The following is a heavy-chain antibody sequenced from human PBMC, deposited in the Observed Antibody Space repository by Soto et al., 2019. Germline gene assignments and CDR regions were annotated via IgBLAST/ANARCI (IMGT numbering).Heavy chain of an antibody. Sequence: SLRLSCAASGFTFSSYGMHWVRQAPGKGLEWVAVIWYDGSNKYYADSVKGRFTISRDNSKNTLYLQMNSLRAEDTAVYYCARGRGHYGSGSKLTFDIWGQGTMVTVSS. CDR1: GFTFSSYG. D-gene: IGHD3-10*01. CDR3: ARGRGHYGSGSKLTFDI. J-gene: IGHJ3*02. V-gene: IGHV3-33*01. CDR2: IWYDGSNK.